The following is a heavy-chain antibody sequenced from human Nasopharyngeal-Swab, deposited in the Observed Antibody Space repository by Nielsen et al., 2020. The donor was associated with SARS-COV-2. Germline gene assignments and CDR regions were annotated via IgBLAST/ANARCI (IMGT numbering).Heavy chain of an antibody. CDR2: ISSSSSYK. V-gene: IGHV3-21*06. CDR1: GFTFSSYS. D-gene: IGHD3-10*01. J-gene: IGHJ6*02. Sequence: GESLKISCAASGFTFSSYSVNWVRQAPGKGLEWVSSISSSSSYKYYADSVKGRFTISIDNSNNLLYLQMNNLRAEDTAVYYCARDSGIGAYFYYGMDVWGQGTTVTVSS. CDR3: ARDSGIGAYFYYGMDV.